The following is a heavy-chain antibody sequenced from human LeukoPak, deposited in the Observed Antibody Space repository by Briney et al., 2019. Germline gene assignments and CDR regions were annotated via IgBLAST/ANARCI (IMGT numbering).Heavy chain of an antibody. V-gene: IGHV3-48*04. CDR2: ISSTSSAI. CDR3: ARVIGSYGDSAY. J-gene: IGHJ4*02. Sequence: GGSLRLSCAASGFTFSSYSMNWVRQAPGKGLERLSYISSTSSAIYYADSLKGRFTISRDNAKNSLYLQMNSLRAEDTAVYYCARVIGSYGDSAYWGQGTLVTVSS. D-gene: IGHD3-16*01. CDR1: GFTFSSYS.